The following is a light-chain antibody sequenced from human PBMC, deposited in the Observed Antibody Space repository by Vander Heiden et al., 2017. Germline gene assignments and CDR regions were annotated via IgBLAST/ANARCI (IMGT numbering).Light chain of an antibody. Sequence: QSVLSQSLSVSGTPGQRVNIASSGSGSNTASNTVNWYQQHPGTAPKLLVYSDYQRPSGVPVRFSGSKSGTSASLAISGLQSEDEADYFCAAWDDSLSGVVFGGGTKLTVL. CDR1: GSNTASNT. V-gene: IGLV1-44*01. CDR2: SDY. CDR3: AAWDDSLSGVV. J-gene: IGLJ2*01.